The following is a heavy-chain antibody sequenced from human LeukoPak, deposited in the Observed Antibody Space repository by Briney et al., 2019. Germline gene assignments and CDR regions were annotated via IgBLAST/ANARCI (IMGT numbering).Heavy chain of an antibody. V-gene: IGHV1-69*04. Sequence: VASVKVSCKASGGTFSSYAISWVRQAPGQGLEWMGRIIPILGIANYAQKLQGRVTITADKSTSTAYMELSSLRCEDTAVYYCARGYCSGGSCYSYGFDYWGQGTLVTVSS. D-gene: IGHD2-15*01. CDR2: IIPILGIA. CDR3: ARGYCSGGSCYSYGFDY. J-gene: IGHJ4*02. CDR1: GGTFSSYA.